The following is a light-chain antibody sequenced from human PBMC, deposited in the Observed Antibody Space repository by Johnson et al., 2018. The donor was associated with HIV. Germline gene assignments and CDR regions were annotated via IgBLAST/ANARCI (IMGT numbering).Light chain of an antibody. CDR1: SSNIGNNY. Sequence: QSMLTQPPSVSAAPGQKVTISCSGSSSNIGNNYVSWYQQLPGTAPKLLMYENNKRPSGIPDRFSGSKSGTSATLGITGLQTGDEADYYCGTWDSSLSADVFGTGTKVTVL. CDR2: ENN. J-gene: IGLJ1*01. V-gene: IGLV1-51*02. CDR3: GTWDSSLSADV.